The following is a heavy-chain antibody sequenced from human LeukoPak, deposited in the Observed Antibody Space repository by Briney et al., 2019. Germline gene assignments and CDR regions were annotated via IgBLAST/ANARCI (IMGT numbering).Heavy chain of an antibody. CDR2: IYYSGST. CDR1: GGSISSGGYY. Sequence: PSETLSLTCTVSGGSISSGGYYWSWIRQHPGKGLEWIGYIYYSGSTYYNPSLKSRVTISVDTSKNQFSLKLSSVTAADTAVYYCARDRRLLGIFDYWGRGTLVTVSS. J-gene: IGHJ4*02. CDR3: ARDRRLLGIFDY. D-gene: IGHD6-25*01. V-gene: IGHV4-31*03.